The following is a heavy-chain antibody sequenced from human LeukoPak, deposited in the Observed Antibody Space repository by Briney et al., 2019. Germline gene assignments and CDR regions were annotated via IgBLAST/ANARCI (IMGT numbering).Heavy chain of an antibody. CDR3: ARVGAAAVQAFDI. CDR1: GFTFSSYS. D-gene: IGHD6-13*01. CDR2: ISSSSSYI. V-gene: IGHV3-21*01. Sequence: PGGSLRLSCAASGFTFSSYSMNWVRQAPGKGLEWVSSISSSSSYIYYADSVKGRFTISRDNAKNSLYLQMNSLRAEDTAVYYCARVGAAAVQAFDIWGQGTMVTVSS. J-gene: IGHJ3*02.